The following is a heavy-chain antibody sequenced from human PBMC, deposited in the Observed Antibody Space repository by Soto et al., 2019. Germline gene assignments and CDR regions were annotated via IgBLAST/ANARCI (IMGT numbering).Heavy chain of an antibody. CDR3: AALYQLLFVDY. V-gene: IGHV3-23*01. J-gene: IGHJ4*02. Sequence: PGGSMRLSCGASGFTLISSPMSWVRQAPGKGLEWVSAISGSGGSTYYADSVKGRFTISRDNSKNTLYLQMNSLRAEDTAVYYCAALYQLLFVDYWGQGTLVTVSS. D-gene: IGHD2-2*01. CDR2: ISGSGGST. CDR1: GFTLISSP.